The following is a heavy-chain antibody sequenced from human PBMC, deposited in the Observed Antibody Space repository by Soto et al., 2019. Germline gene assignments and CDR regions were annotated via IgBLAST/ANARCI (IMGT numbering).Heavy chain of an antibody. CDR2: IRYSGST. D-gene: IGHD1-26*01. CDR1: GYSISSGNY. J-gene: IGHJ4*02. Sequence: SETLSLTCAVSGYSISSGNYWGWIRQPPGKGLEWIGTIRYSGSTYHNPSLKSRVIMSVDTSKNQFSLKLSSVTAADTAVYCCARGNSGSYSPIDYWGQGTLVTVSS. V-gene: IGHV4-38-2*01. CDR3: ARGNSGSYSPIDY.